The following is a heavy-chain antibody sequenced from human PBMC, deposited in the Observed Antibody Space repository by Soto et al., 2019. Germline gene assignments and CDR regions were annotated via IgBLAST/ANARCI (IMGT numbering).Heavy chain of an antibody. V-gene: IGHV3-21*01. CDR2: ISSSSSYI. CDR1: GFTFSSYS. J-gene: IGHJ5*02. Sequence: EVQLVESGGGLVKPGGSLRLSCAASGFTFSSYSMNWVRQAPGKGLEWVSSISSSSSYIYYADSVKGRFTISRDNAKNSLYLQMNRLRAEDTAVYYCARDHSTIFGAPPSFDPWGQGTLVTVSS. D-gene: IGHD3-3*01. CDR3: ARDHSTIFGAPPSFDP.